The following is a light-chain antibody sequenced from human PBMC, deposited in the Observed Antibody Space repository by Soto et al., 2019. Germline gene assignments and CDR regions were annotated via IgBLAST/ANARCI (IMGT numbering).Light chain of an antibody. CDR3: QQYASSPGT. V-gene: IGKV3-20*01. CDR1: QSVSSSY. J-gene: IGKJ1*01. Sequence: EILLTQSPGTLSLSPGERATLSCRASQSVSSSYLAWYQQKPGQAPRLLIYGASSRATGIPDRFSGGGSGTDFTLTISRLEPEDFAVYYCQQYASSPGTFGQGTKVEI. CDR2: GAS.